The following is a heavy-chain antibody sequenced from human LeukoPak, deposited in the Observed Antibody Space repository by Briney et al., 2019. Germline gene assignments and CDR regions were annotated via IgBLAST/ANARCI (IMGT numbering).Heavy chain of an antibody. Sequence: ASVKVSCKASGYTFTDYYIHWVRQAPGQGLEWMGWINPNSGGTNNAQKFQGRVTMTRDTSLKTTYMELSGLRSDDTAVYYCARGSGGNSVDYWGQGTLVTVSS. CDR3: ARGSGGNSVDY. D-gene: IGHD4-23*01. V-gene: IGHV1-2*02. CDR1: GYTFTDYY. CDR2: INPNSGGT. J-gene: IGHJ4*02.